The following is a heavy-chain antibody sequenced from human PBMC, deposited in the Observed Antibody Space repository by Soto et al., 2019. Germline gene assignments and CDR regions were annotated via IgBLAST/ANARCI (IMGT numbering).Heavy chain of an antibody. Sequence: PGGSLRLSCAASGFTFSDYYMSWIRQAPGKGLEWVSYISSSGSTIYYADSVKGRFTISRDNAKNSLYLQMNSLRAEDTAVYYCARYCSSTSCYLLYGMDVWGQGTTVTVSS. J-gene: IGHJ6*02. CDR2: ISSSGSTI. CDR3: ARYCSSTSCYLLYGMDV. D-gene: IGHD2-2*01. V-gene: IGHV3-11*01. CDR1: GFTFSDYY.